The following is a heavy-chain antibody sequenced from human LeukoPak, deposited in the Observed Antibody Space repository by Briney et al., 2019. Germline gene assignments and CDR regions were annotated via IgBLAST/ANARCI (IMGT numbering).Heavy chain of an antibody. J-gene: IGHJ4*02. D-gene: IGHD1-1*01. CDR1: GYRFASYW. CDR2: IYPDDSDT. V-gene: IGHV5-51*01. Sequence: GESLKISCKGSGYRFASYWIGWVRQMPGKGLEWMGIIYPDDSDTRNSPSFQGQVTISADKSISTAYLQWSSLKASDTAMYYCVRSIRGGTIDYWGQGTLVTVSS. CDR3: VRSIRGGTIDY.